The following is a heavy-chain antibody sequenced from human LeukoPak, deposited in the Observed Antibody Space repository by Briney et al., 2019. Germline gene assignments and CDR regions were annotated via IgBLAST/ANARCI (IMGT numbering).Heavy chain of an antibody. V-gene: IGHV3-30*18. CDR3: AKGTGTTFHRYFGMDV. CDR1: GFTFSSYG. J-gene: IGHJ6*02. CDR2: ISYDGSKK. Sequence: PGGPLRLSCAASGFTFSSYGMYWVRQAPGKGLEWVTTISYDGSKKYYADSVKGRFTISRDNSKNTLDLQMNSLRAEDTAVYYCAKGTGTTFHRYFGMDVWGQGTTVTVSS. D-gene: IGHD1-1*01.